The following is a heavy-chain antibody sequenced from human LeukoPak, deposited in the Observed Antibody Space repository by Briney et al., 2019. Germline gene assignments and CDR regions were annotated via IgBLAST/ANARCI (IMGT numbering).Heavy chain of an antibody. V-gene: IGHV3-74*01. CDR2: INSDGSST. CDR1: GFTFSSYW. CDR3: ASCVMYSSGWFDY. J-gene: IGHJ4*02. D-gene: IGHD6-19*01. Sequence: GGSLRLSCAASGFTFSSYWMHWVRQAPGKGLIWVSHINSDGSSTNYADSVKGRFTISRDNAKNTLYLQMNSLRAEDTAVYYCASCVMYSSGWFDYWGQGTLVTVSS.